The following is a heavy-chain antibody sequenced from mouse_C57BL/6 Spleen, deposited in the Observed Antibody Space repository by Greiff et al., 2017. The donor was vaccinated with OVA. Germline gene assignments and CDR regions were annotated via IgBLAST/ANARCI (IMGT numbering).Heavy chain of an antibody. D-gene: IGHD1-1*01. CDR3: ARWNYGSSYEDYYAMDY. CDR2: INPGSGGT. J-gene: IGHJ4*01. V-gene: IGHV1-54*01. Sequence: QVQLQQSGAELVRPGTSVKVSCKASGYAFTNYLIEWVKQRPGQGLEWIGVINPGSGGTNYNEKFKGKATLTADKSSSTAYMQLSSLTSEDSAVYFCARWNYGSSYEDYYAMDYWGQGTSVTVSS. CDR1: GYAFTNYL.